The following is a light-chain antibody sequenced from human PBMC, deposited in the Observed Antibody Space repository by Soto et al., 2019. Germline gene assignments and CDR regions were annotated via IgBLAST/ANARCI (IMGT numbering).Light chain of an antibody. Sequence: DIQMTQSPSTLSASVGDRVTITCRASQSINSWLAWYQQKPGKAPNLLISDASSLESGVPSRFSGSGSGTELTLTISRLKPGDFANFYCQQYNYYPYTFGQGTKLQIK. CDR3: QQYNYYPYT. CDR1: QSINSW. CDR2: DAS. V-gene: IGKV1-5*01. J-gene: IGKJ2*01.